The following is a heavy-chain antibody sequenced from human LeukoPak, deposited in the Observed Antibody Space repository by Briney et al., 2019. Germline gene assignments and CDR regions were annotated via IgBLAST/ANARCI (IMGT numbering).Heavy chain of an antibody. V-gene: IGHV1-2*02. Sequence: ASVKVSCKASGYTFTGYYMHWVRQAPGQGREWMGWVNPNGGATNYAQKFQGRVTMTRDTSISTAYMELSRLRSDDTAVYYCARAAVTTLPYFDYWGQGTLVTVSS. CDR2: VNPNGGAT. CDR1: GYTFTGYY. J-gene: IGHJ4*02. CDR3: ARAAVTTLPYFDY. D-gene: IGHD4-17*01.